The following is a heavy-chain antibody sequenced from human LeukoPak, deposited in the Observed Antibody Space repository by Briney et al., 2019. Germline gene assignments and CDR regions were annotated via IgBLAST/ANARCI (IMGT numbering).Heavy chain of an antibody. Sequence: PGGSLRLSCAASGFTFSDNYMSWIPQAPGKGLEWVSYISSSGNYANYANSVKGRFTNSRDNAKNSLYLQMNSLRAEDTAVYYCARGGYDILTGTSFFDPWGQGTLVTVSS. CDR1: GFTFSDNY. V-gene: IGHV3-11*05. CDR3: ARGGYDILTGTSFFDP. J-gene: IGHJ5*02. D-gene: IGHD3-9*01. CDR2: ISSSGNYA.